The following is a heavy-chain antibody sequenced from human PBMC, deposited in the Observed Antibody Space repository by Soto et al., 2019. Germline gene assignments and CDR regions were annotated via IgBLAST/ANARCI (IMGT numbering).Heavy chain of an antibody. CDR2: IYYSGST. CDR1: GGSISSSSYY. CDR3: ARSGGGSGWL. J-gene: IGHJ4*02. V-gene: IGHV4-61*05. D-gene: IGHD6-19*01. Sequence: SETLSLTCTVSGGSISSSSYYWGWIRQPPGKGLEWIAYIYYSGSTNYNPSLKSRVTISRDTSKNQFSLKLTSVTAADTAVYYCARSGGGSGWLGGQGTLVTVSS.